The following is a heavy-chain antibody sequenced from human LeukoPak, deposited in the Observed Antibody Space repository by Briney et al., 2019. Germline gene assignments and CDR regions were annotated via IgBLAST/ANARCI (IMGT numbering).Heavy chain of an antibody. Sequence: GGSLRLSCAASGFTFSNAWMSWVRQAPGKGLEWVGRIKSKTDGGTTDYAAPVKGRFTISRDDSKNTLYLQMNSLKTEDTVVYYCTGHDYYDSSGYWPFDYWGQGTLVTVSS. V-gene: IGHV3-15*01. CDR1: GFTFSNAW. D-gene: IGHD3-22*01. CDR2: IKSKTDGGTT. CDR3: TGHDYYDSSGYWPFDY. J-gene: IGHJ4*02.